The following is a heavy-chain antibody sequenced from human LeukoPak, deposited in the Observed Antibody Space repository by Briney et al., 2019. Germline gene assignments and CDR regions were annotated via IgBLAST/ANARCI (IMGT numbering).Heavy chain of an antibody. CDR1: GYTFTSYG. J-gene: IGHJ6*03. Sequence: PMASVKVSCKASGYTFTSYGISWVRQAPGQGLEWMGWISAYNGNTNYAQKLQGRVTMTTDTSTSTAYMELRSLRSDDTAVYYCARERSPYGDYADINLEYYYMDVWGKGATVTVSS. V-gene: IGHV1-18*01. D-gene: IGHD4-17*01. CDR3: ARERSPYGDYADINLEYYYMDV. CDR2: ISAYNGNT.